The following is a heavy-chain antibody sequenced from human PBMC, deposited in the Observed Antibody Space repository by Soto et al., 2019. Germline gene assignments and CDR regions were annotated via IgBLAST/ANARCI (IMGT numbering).Heavy chain of an antibody. D-gene: IGHD2-15*01. V-gene: IGHV6-1*01. CDR2: TYYRSRWYS. CDR1: GDSVTSSSVA. J-gene: IGHJ6*02. CDR3: ARSEEDSDYYYYGLDV. Sequence: SQTLSLTCVISGDSVTSSSVAWNWVRQSPSRGLEWLGRTYYRSRWYSDFAVSVRGRIVINADTSKNQFSLQLNSVTPEDTAVYFCARSEEDSDYYYYGLDVWGQGTTVTVSS.